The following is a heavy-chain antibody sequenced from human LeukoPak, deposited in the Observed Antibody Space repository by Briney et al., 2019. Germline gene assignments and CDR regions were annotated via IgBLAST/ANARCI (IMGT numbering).Heavy chain of an antibody. CDR1: GFTFSSYA. CDR2: ISSNGGST. CDR3: ARTANSWIPYYFDY. D-gene: IGHD5-18*01. J-gene: IGHJ4*02. Sequence: GGSLRLSCAASGFTFSSYAMHWVRQAPGKGLEYVSAISSNGGSTYYANSVKGRFTISRDNSKNTLYLQMGSLRAEDMAVYYCARTANSWIPYYFDYWGQGTLVTVSS. V-gene: IGHV3-64*01.